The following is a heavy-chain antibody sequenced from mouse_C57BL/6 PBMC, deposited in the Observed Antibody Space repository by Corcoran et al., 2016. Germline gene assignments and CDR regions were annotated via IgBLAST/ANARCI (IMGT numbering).Heavy chain of an antibody. V-gene: IGHV9-3*01. J-gene: IGHJ4*01. CDR1: GYTFTTYG. Sequence: QIQLVQSGPELKKPGETVKISCKASGYTFTTYGMSWVKQAPGKGLKWMGWINTYSGVPTYADDFKGRFAFSLETSASTAYLQINNLKNEDTATYFCARGLGRGVRMDYWGQGTSVTVSS. D-gene: IGHD4-1*01. CDR3: ARGLGRGVRMDY. CDR2: INTYSGVP.